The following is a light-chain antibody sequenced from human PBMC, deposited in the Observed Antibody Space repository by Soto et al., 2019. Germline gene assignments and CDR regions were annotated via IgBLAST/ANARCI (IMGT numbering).Light chain of an antibody. CDR1: QSIATS. CDR3: QQDYSPLLT. Sequence: DIQMTQSPSSLSASVGDTVTITCRASQSIATSLNWLQLKPGKAPKLLIYDTSTLQSGVPSRFSGGGSGTDFTLPISSLQPEDSALYFCQQDYSPLLTFGGGTRVEIK. V-gene: IGKV1-39*01. J-gene: IGKJ4*01. CDR2: DTS.